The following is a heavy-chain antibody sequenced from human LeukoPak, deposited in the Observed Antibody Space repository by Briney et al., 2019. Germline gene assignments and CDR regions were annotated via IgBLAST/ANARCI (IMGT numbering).Heavy chain of an antibody. D-gene: IGHD6-6*01. J-gene: IGHJ4*02. Sequence: LRLSCAASGFTFSSSAMSWIRQPPGKGLEWIGYIYYSGSTYYNPSLKSRVTISVDTSKNQFSLKLSSVTAADTAVYYCARDGSSSVYWGQGTLVTVSS. V-gene: IGHV4-30-4*08. CDR2: IYYSGST. CDR1: GFTFSSSA. CDR3: ARDGSSSVY.